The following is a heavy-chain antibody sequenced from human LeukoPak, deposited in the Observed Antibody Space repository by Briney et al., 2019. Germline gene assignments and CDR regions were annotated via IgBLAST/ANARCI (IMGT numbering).Heavy chain of an antibody. CDR1: GFTFSSYA. Sequence: GGSLRLSCAASGFTFSSYAMNWVRQAPGKGLEWVSAISGRGDSTYYADSVKGRFTISRDNSKNTLYLQMSSLRAEDTAVYYCAKDTSYYDSSGYFDYWGQGTLVTVSS. CDR3: AKDTSYYDSSGYFDY. D-gene: IGHD3-22*01. V-gene: IGHV3-23*01. J-gene: IGHJ4*02. CDR2: ISGRGDST.